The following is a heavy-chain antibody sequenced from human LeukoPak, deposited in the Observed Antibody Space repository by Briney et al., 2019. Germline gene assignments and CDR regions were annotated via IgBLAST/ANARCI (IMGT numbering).Heavy chain of an antibody. CDR1: GGSISSGGYY. J-gene: IGHJ6*02. D-gene: IGHD4-4*01. CDR2: IYYSGST. CDR3: ATIPFDYTRRNYGMDV. V-gene: IGHV4-31*03. Sequence: PSQTLSLTCTVSGGSISSGGYYWSWIRQHPGKGLEWIGYIYYSGSTYYNPSLKSRVTISVDTSKNQFSLKLSSVTAADTAVYYCATIPFDYTRRNYGMDVWGQGTTVTVSS.